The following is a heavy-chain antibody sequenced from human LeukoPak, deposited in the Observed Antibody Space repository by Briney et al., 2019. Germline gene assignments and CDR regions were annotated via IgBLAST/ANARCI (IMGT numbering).Heavy chain of an antibody. CDR2: INYSGST. D-gene: IGHD2-8*01. J-gene: IGHJ4*02. CDR3: ARRRFVRGPDVVNPFDY. V-gene: IGHV4-34*01. Sequence: SETLSLTCAVYGGSFSGYYWSWIRQPPGKGLEWIGSINYSGSTYYNPSLKSRVTISVDTSKNQFSLKLSSVTAADTAVYYCARRRFVRGPDVVNPFDYWGQGTLVTVSS. CDR1: GGSFSGYY.